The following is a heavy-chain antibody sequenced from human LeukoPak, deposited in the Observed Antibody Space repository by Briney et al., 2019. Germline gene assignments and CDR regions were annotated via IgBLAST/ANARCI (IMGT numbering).Heavy chain of an antibody. J-gene: IGHJ4*02. CDR2: IIPIFGTA. V-gene: IGHV1-69*13. D-gene: IGHD3-9*01. Sequence: VASVKVSCKASGGTFSSYAISWVRQAPGQGLEWMGGIIPIFGTANYAQKFQGRVTITADESTSTAYMELSSLRSEDTAVYYCARASNYDILIGYNLDYWGQGTLVTVSS. CDR3: ARASNYDILIGYNLDY. CDR1: GGTFSSYA.